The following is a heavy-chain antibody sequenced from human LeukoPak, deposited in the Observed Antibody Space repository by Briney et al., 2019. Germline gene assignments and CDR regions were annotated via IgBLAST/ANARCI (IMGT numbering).Heavy chain of an antibody. CDR3: AGDIYDSNGYFDY. CDR2: INHSGST. V-gene: IGHV4-34*01. CDR1: GGSFSGYY. D-gene: IGHD3-22*01. J-gene: IGHJ4*02. Sequence: PSETLSLTCAVYGGSFSGYYWSWIRQPPGKGLEWIGEINHSGSTYYNPSLKSRVTISVDTSKNQFSLKLSSVTAADTAVYYCAGDIYDSNGYFDYWGQGTLVTVSS.